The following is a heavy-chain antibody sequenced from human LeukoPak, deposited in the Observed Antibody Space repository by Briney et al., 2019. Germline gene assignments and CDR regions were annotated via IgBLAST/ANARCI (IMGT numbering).Heavy chain of an antibody. J-gene: IGHJ6*02. CDR1: GFTFSSYA. CDR3: AKAGYSPGSYYYGMDV. Sequence: GGSLRLSCAASGFTFSSYAMSWVRQAPGKGLEWVSAISGSGGSTYYADSVKGQFTISRDNSKNTLYLQMNSLRAEDTAVYYCAKAGYSPGSYYYGMDVWGQGTTVTVSS. D-gene: IGHD2-15*01. V-gene: IGHV3-23*01. CDR2: ISGSGGST.